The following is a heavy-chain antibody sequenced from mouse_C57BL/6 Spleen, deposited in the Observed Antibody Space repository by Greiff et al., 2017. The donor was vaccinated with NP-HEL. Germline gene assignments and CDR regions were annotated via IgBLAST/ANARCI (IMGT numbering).Heavy chain of an antibody. CDR3: AREGGSSPFAY. CDR2: INPTGGYT. V-gene: IGHV1-7*01. CDR1: GYTFTSYW. D-gene: IGHD1-1*01. Sequence: VKLMESGAELAKPGASVKLSCKASGYTFTSYWMHWVKQRPGQGLEWIGYINPTGGYTNYNQKFKGKATLTVDKSSSTAYMQLSSLTYEDSAVYYCAREGGSSPFAYWGQGTLVTVSA. J-gene: IGHJ3*01.